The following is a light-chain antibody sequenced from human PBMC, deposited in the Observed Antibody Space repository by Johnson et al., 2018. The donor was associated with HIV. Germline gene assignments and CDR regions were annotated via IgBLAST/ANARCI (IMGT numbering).Light chain of an antibody. V-gene: IGLV1-51*02. J-gene: IGLJ1*01. CDR3: GTWDSRSAGGV. Sequence: QSVLTQPPSASAAPGQKVTISCSGSSSNIGNNYVSWYQQLPGTAPKLLIYENNKRPSGIPDRFSGSKSGTSATLGITGLQTGDEAEYYCGTWDSRSAGGVFGTGTKVTVL. CDR2: ENN. CDR1: SSNIGNNY.